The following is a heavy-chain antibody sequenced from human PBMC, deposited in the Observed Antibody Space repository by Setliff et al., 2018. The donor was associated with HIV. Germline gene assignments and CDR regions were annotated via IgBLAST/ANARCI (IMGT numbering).Heavy chain of an antibody. V-gene: IGHV3-30*02. J-gene: IGHJ4*02. CDR3: VKRLSRDGPALFDY. CDR2: IRYDGTNK. Sequence: GGSLRLSCAASGFTFSSYGMHWVRQAPGKGLEWVAFIRYDGTNKYYADSVKGRFTISRDNSKNTLYLQMSSLRAEDTAVYYCVKRLSRDGPALFDYWGQGTLVTVS. D-gene: IGHD2-2*01. CDR1: GFTFSSYG.